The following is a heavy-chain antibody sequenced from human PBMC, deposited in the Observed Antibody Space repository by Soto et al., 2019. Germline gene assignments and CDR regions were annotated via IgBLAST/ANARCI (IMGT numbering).Heavy chain of an antibody. D-gene: IGHD2-2*01. Sequence: GGSLRLSCAASGLIVINNHMTWVRQAPGKGLEWVSIIYRDGTTYYADSVKGRFTVSRDSSENTLFLQMNSLRVEDTAVYYCARDFVTSRDDCAYYVIDVWGQGTTVTVSS. CDR3: ARDFVTSRDDCAYYVIDV. V-gene: IGHV3-66*01. CDR1: GLIVINNH. J-gene: IGHJ6*02. CDR2: IYRDGTT.